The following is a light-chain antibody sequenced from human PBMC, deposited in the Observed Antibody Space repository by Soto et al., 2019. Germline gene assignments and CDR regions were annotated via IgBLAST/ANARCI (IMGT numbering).Light chain of an antibody. CDR3: QQRSDWHPIT. CDR1: QSISSY. V-gene: IGKV3-11*01. J-gene: IGKJ5*01. Sequence: EIVFTQSPDTLSLSPGDRATLSFRASQSISSYLAWYQQKPGQSPRLIIYDASNRANGIPARFSGSGSGTDFTLTISSLEPEDFALYYCQQRSDWHPITFGQGTRLEIK. CDR2: DAS.